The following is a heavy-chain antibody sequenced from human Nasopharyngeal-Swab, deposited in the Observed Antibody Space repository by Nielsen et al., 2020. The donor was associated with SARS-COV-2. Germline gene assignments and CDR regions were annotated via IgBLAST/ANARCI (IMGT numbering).Heavy chain of an antibody. CDR1: GYSFTRYA. D-gene: IGHD2-21*02. Sequence: ASVKVSCKASGYSFTRYALHWLRQAPGQRLEWLGWVNAANGDTKPSQNFQDRVTITRDTSAGIDYMDLRSLRPEDTALYYCARGAGPSDWIIDYWGQGTLVTVSS. CDR2: VNAANGDT. V-gene: IGHV1-3*01. J-gene: IGHJ4*02. CDR3: ARGAGPSDWIIDY.